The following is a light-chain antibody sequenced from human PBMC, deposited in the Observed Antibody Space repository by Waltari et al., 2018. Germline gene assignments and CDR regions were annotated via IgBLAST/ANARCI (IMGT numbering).Light chain of an antibody. V-gene: IGKV3-11*01. Sequence: EIVLTQSPATPSLSPGERATLSCRASQSVSSYLAWYQQKPGQSPRLLIYDASNRATGIPARFSGSGSGTDFTLSISSLEPEDFAVYYCHQRANWPWTFGHGTKVEIK. CDR3: HQRANWPWT. J-gene: IGKJ1*01. CDR2: DAS. CDR1: QSVSSY.